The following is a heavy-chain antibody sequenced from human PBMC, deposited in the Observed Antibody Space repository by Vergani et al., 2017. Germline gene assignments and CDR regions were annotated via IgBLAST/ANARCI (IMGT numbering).Heavy chain of an antibody. CDR3: ASVESDYYDSSEEYYFDY. V-gene: IGHV4-4*02. J-gene: IGHJ4*02. CDR2: IYHSGST. D-gene: IGHD3-22*01. CDR1: GGSISSSNW. Sequence: QLQLQESGPGLVKPSGTLSLPCAVSGGSISSSNWWSWVRQPPGKGLEWIGEIYHSGSTNYNPSLKSRVTISVDKSKNQFSLKLSSVTAADTAVYYCASVESDYYDSSEEYYFDYWGQGTLVTVSS.